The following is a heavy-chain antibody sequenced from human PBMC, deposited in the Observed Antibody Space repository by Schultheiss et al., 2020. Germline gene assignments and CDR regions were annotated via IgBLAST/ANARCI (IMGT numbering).Heavy chain of an antibody. CDR3: ARDLGPHYDILTGYPTADYYYGMDV. J-gene: IGHJ6*02. Sequence: SETLSLTCAVSGYSISSGYYWGWIRQPPGKGLEWIGSIYHSGSTYYNPSLKSRVTISVDTSKNQFSLKLSSVTAADTAVYYCARDLGPHYDILTGYPTADYYYGMDVWGQGTTVTVSS. CDR1: GYSISSGYY. V-gene: IGHV4-38-2*02. D-gene: IGHD3-9*01. CDR2: IYHSGST.